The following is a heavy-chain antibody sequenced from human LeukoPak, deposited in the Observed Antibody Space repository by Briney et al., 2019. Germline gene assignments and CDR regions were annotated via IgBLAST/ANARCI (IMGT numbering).Heavy chain of an antibody. V-gene: IGHV3-23*01. Sequence: GGSLRLSCAASGFTFSSYGMSWVRQAPGKGLEWVSAISGSGGSTYYADSVKGRFTISRDNSKNTLYLQMNSLRAEDTAVYYCAAARAGDYGDYVGTFDYWGQGTLVTVSS. CDR3: AAARAGDYGDYVGTFDY. D-gene: IGHD4-17*01. CDR2: ISGSGGST. CDR1: GFTFSSYG. J-gene: IGHJ4*02.